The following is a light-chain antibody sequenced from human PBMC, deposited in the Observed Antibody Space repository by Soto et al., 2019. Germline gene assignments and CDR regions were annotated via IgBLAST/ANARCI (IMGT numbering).Light chain of an antibody. CDR3: CSYAGSYTYV. J-gene: IGLJ1*01. Sequence: QSALTQPRSVSGSPGQSVTISCTGTSSDVGGYDYVSWYQQHPDKAPKLMIYDVSKWPSGVPGRFSGSKSGNTASLTISGLQAQDEADYYCCSYAGSYTYVFGTGTKLTV. CDR2: DVS. V-gene: IGLV2-11*01. CDR1: SSDVGGYDY.